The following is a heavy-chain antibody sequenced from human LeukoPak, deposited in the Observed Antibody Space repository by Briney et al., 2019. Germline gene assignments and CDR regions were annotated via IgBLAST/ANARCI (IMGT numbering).Heavy chain of an antibody. CDR3: ARESGNWFDP. J-gene: IGHJ5*02. Sequence: SETLSLTCSVYGGSFSGYYWSWIRQPPGKGLEWIGEINHSGSTNYNPSLKSRVTISVDTSKFFLKLSSVTAADTAVYFCARESGNWFDPWGRGTLVTVSS. CDR1: GGSFSGYY. V-gene: IGHV4-34*01. CDR2: INHSGST.